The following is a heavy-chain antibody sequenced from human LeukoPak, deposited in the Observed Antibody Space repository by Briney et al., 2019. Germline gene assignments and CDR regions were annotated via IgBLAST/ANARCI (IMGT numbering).Heavy chain of an antibody. CDR2: ISAYNGNT. V-gene: IGHV1-18*01. Sequence: GASVKVSCKASGYTFTSYGISWVRQAPGQGLEWMGWISAYNGNTNYAQKLQGRVTMTADTSTSTAYMELRSLRSDDTAVYYCARIPYKWLRYVVVTAPPFGDYYYYMDVWGKGTTVTVSS. J-gene: IGHJ6*03. CDR3: ARIPYKWLRYVVVTAPPFGDYYYYMDV. CDR1: GYTFTSYG. D-gene: IGHD2-21*02.